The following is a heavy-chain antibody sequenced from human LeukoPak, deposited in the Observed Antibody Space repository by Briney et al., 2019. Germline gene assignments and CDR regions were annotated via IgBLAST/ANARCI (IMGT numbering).Heavy chain of an antibody. J-gene: IGHJ5*02. CDR3: ARFAPALIRGVMGQYNWFDP. V-gene: IGHV4-38-2*01. Sequence: SETLSLTCAGSGYSISSGYYWGWIRQPPGKGRECLGSIYHSGSTYYNPSLKSRVTISVDTSKNQFSLKLSSVTAADTGLYYCARFAPALIRGVMGQYNWFDPWGQRTLVTVSS. CDR1: GYSISSGYY. D-gene: IGHD3-10*01. CDR2: IYHSGST.